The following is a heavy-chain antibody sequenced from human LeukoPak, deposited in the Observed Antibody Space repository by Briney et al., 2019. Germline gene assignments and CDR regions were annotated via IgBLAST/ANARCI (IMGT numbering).Heavy chain of an antibody. CDR3: AKDIMTTVTTSADY. V-gene: IGHV3-23*01. CDR1: GFTFSSYA. J-gene: IGHJ4*02. D-gene: IGHD4-17*01. CDR2: ISGSGGST. Sequence: GGSLRLSCAASGFTFSSYAMSWVRQAPGKGLEWVSAISGSGGSTYYADSVKGRFTISRDNSKNTLYLQMSSLRAEDTAVYYCAKDIMTTVTTSADYWGQGTLVTVSS.